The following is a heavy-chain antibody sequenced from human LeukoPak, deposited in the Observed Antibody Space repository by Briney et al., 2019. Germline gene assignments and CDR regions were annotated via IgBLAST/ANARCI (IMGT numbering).Heavy chain of an antibody. D-gene: IGHD3-22*01. V-gene: IGHV1-3*01. Sequence: ASVKVSCKASGYTFTSYAMHWVRQAPGQRLEWMGWINAGNGNTKYSQKFQGRVTITRDTSASTAYMELSSLRSEDTAVYYCARVRGGYYPYYFDYWGQGTLVTVSS. CDR2: INAGNGNT. CDR1: GYTFTSYA. CDR3: ARVRGGYYPYYFDY. J-gene: IGHJ4*02.